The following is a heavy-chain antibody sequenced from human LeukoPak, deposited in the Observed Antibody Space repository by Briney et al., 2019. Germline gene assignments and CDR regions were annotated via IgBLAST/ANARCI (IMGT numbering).Heavy chain of an antibody. CDR2: ITTGSSTM. CDR3: ARDQNWAFDY. CDR1: GFTFSSYS. V-gene: IGHV3-48*04. J-gene: IGHJ4*01. Sequence: PGGSLRLSCEAPGFTFSSYSMIWVRQAPGKGLELVSYITTGSSTMYFADSVKGRFTTSRDNAKTSLYLQMNSLRVEDTAVYYCARDQNWAFDYWGHGTLVTVSS. D-gene: IGHD7-27*01.